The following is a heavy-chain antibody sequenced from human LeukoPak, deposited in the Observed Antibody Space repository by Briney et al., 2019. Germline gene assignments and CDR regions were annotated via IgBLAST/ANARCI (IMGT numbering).Heavy chain of an antibody. CDR1: GYTFTNYG. V-gene: IGHV1-18*01. Sequence: ASVKVSCKASGYTFTNYGISWVRQAPGQGLEWMGWISAYNGNTNYAQKLQGRVAITRNTSISTAYMGLSSLRSEDTAVYYCARGRMQQLVNWFDPWGQGTLVTVSS. CDR2: ISAYNGNT. CDR3: ARGRMQQLVNWFDP. J-gene: IGHJ5*02. D-gene: IGHD6-13*01.